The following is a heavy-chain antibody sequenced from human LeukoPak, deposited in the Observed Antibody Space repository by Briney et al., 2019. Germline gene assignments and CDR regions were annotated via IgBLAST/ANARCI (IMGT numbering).Heavy chain of an antibody. Sequence: GGSLRLSCAASGFTFSSYSMNWVRQAPGKGLEWVSSISSSSSYIYYADSLKGRFTISRDNAKNTLYLQMNSRRAEDTAVYYCARGGGGSYYHLLDYWGQGTLVTVSS. D-gene: IGHD1-26*01. V-gene: IGHV3-21*01. CDR3: ARGGGGSYYHLLDY. CDR1: GFTFSSYS. J-gene: IGHJ4*02. CDR2: ISSSSSYI.